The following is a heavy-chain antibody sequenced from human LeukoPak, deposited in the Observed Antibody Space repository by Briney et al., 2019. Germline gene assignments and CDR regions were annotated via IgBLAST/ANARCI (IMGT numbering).Heavy chain of an antibody. CDR3: ARKLRYFDWSYQYFDY. Sequence: PGGSLRLSCAASGFTFSSYAMSWVRQAPGKGLEWVSAISGSGGSTYYADSVKGRFTISRDNSKNTLYLQMNSLRAEDTAVYYCARKLRYFDWSYQYFDYWGQGTLVTVSS. CDR1: GFTFSSYA. D-gene: IGHD3-9*01. CDR2: ISGSGGST. J-gene: IGHJ4*02. V-gene: IGHV3-23*01.